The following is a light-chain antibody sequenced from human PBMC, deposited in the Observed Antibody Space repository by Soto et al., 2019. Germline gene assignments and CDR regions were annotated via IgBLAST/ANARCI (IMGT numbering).Light chain of an antibody. CDR2: EVS. CDR1: SGDVGGYYY. Sequence: QSVLTQPASVSGSPGQSSTISCTVTSGDVGGYYYVSWYQQLPGKAPKLIIYEVSYRPSGISNRFSGSKSGNTASLTISGLQAEDEADYYCSSYTSSTNYVFGTGTKVTLL. V-gene: IGLV2-14*01. J-gene: IGLJ1*01. CDR3: SSYTSSTNYV.